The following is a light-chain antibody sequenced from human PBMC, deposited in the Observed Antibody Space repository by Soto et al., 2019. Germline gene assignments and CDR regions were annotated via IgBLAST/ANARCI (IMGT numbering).Light chain of an antibody. Sequence: QSALTQPPSASGSPGQSVTIPCTGTSSDVGGYDHVSWYQHHPGKAPKLMIYEVSNRPSGVSDRFSGSKSGNTASLTISGLQAEDEAAYYCSSYTTNTGLEYVFGTGTKVTVL. J-gene: IGLJ1*01. CDR1: SSDVGGYDH. CDR2: EVS. V-gene: IGLV2-14*01. CDR3: SSYTTNTGLEYV.